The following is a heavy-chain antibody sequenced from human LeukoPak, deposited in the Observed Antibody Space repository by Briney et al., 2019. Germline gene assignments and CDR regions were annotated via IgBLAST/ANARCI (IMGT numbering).Heavy chain of an antibody. Sequence: SETLSLTCAVYGGSFSGYYWSWIRQPPGKGLEWIGEINHSGSTNYNPSLKSRVTISVDTSKNQLSLKLSSVTAADTAVYYCARGSSQDIVVVVAATLPYYFDYWGQGTLVTVSS. J-gene: IGHJ4*02. CDR3: ARGSSQDIVVVVAATLPYYFDY. CDR1: GGSFSGYY. D-gene: IGHD2-15*01. CDR2: INHSGST. V-gene: IGHV4-34*01.